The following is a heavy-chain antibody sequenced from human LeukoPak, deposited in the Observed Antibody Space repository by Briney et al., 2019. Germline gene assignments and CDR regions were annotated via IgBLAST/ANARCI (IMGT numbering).Heavy chain of an antibody. Sequence: SVTVSCKASGGTFSSYAISWVRQAPGQGLEWMGGIIPIFGTANYAQKFQGRVTITADESTSTAYMELSSLRSEDTAVYYCARTYYYGSGRYPFDYWGQGTLVTVSS. CDR3: ARTYYYGSGRYPFDY. V-gene: IGHV1-69*13. CDR1: GGTFSSYA. J-gene: IGHJ4*02. CDR2: IIPIFGTA. D-gene: IGHD3-10*01.